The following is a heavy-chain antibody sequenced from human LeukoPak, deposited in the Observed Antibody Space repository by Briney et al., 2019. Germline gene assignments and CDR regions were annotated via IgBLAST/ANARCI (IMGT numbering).Heavy chain of an antibody. CDR1: GFTFSSYS. Sequence: PGGSLRLSCAASGFTFSSYSMNWVRQAPGKGLEWVSYISSSSSTMYYADSVKGRFTISRDNAKNSLYLQMNSLRAEDTAVYYCARDRLSAGPPFDYWGQGTLVTVSS. CDR3: ARDRLSAGPPFDY. CDR2: ISSSSSTM. J-gene: IGHJ4*02. D-gene: IGHD3-16*01. V-gene: IGHV3-48*04.